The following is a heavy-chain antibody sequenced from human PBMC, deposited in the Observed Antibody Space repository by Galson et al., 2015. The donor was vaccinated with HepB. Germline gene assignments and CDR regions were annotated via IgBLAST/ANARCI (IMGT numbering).Heavy chain of an antibody. D-gene: IGHD3-10*01. Sequence: SVKVSCKASGYTFTSYDLNWVRQATGQGLEWMGWMNPDSGETDYSQKFHGRVTMTRNTSITTAYLELNSLKSEDTAVYFRARGRFLDNWGQGTLVTVSS. CDR2: MNPDSGET. J-gene: IGHJ4*02. V-gene: IGHV1-8*01. CDR3: ARGRFLDN. CDR1: GYTFTSYD.